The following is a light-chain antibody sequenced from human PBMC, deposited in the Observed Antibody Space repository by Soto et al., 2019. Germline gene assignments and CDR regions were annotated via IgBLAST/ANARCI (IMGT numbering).Light chain of an antibody. CDR1: ELISSA. V-gene: IGKV1-13*02. CDR3: QQFSTYPFS. J-gene: IGKJ3*01. CDR2: DAS. Sequence: AIQLTQSPSSLSASVGDRVTITCRASELISSALAWYQQKPGRSPHLLIPDASLLEGGVPSRSSRSGSGTDFTLTIGRLQLEYFATYYCQQFSTYPFSFGRGTTVDVK.